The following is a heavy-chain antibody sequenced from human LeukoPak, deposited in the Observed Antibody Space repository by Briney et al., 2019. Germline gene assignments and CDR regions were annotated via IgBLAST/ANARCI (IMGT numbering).Heavy chain of an antibody. V-gene: IGHV3-30*02. CDR2: IRYDGSNK. CDR3: ARMGGSNWNREVNWFDP. J-gene: IGHJ5*02. CDR1: GFTFSSYG. Sequence: AGGSLRLSCAASGFTFSSYGMHWVRQAPGKGLEWVAFIRYDGSNKYYADSVKGRFTISRDNAQNSVYLQMASLRAEDTAVYYCARMGGSNWNREVNWFDPWGQGTLVTVSS. D-gene: IGHD1-1*01.